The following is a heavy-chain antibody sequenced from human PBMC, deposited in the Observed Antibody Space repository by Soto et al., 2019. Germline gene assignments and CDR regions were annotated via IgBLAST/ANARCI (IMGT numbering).Heavy chain of an antibody. D-gene: IGHD3-16*01. CDR2: ISYSGST. CDR3: ARLRRNHWYFDL. J-gene: IGHJ2*01. Sequence: QVQLQESGPGLVKPSQTLSLTCTVSGGSISSGDSYWSWIRQPPGKGLGWIGYISYSGSTYYNPSLNSRVTRSGDTSKNKFSLKLSSVTDADAAVYYCARLRRNHWYFDLWGRGTLVIVSS. V-gene: IGHV4-30-4*01. CDR1: GGSISSGDSY.